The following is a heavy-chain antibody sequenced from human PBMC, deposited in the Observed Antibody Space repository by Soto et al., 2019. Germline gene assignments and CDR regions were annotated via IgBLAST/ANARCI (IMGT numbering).Heavy chain of an antibody. J-gene: IGHJ3*02. Sequence: QVPLVQSGAEVKKPGSSVKVSCKASGGTFSSYAISWVRQAPGQGLEWMGGIIPIFGTANYAQKFQGRVTITAYESTSTAYMELSSLRSEDTAVYYCASRGAPTYAFYIWGQGTMVTFSS. CDR2: IIPIFGTA. CDR3: ASRGAPTYAFYI. CDR1: GGTFSSYA. V-gene: IGHV1-69*01.